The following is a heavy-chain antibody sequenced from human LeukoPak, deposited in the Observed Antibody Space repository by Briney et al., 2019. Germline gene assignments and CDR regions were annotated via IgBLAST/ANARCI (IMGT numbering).Heavy chain of an antibody. J-gene: IGHJ4*02. CDR1: GGSFSGYY. V-gene: IGHV4-34*01. CDR2: INHSGST. Sequence: KSSETLSLTCAVYGGSFSGYYWSWIRQPPGKGLEWIGEINHSGSTNYNPSLKSRVTISVDTSKNQFSLKLSSVTAADTAVYYCARGLGRMVRGVMLFDYWGQGTLVTVSS. CDR3: ARGLGRMVRGVMLFDY. D-gene: IGHD3-10*01.